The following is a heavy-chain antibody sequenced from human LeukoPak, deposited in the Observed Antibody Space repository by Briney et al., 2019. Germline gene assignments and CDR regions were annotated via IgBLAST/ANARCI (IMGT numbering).Heavy chain of an antibody. CDR1: GYTFTGYY. CDR2: INPNSGGT. Sequence: GASVKVSCKASGYTFTGYYMHCVRQAPGQGLEWMGWINPNSGGTNYAQKFQGRVTMTRDTSISTAYMELSRLRSDDTAVYYCARVPGGSYGWFDPWGQGTLVTVSS. V-gene: IGHV1-2*02. D-gene: IGHD1-26*01. J-gene: IGHJ5*02. CDR3: ARVPGGSYGWFDP.